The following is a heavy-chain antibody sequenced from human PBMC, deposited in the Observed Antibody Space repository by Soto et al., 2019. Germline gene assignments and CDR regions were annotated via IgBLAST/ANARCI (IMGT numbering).Heavy chain of an antibody. Sequence: SETLSLTCTVSGGSISSSSYYWGWIRQPPGKGLEWIGSIYYSGSTYYNPSLKSRVTISVDTSKNQFSLKLSSVTAADTAVYYCARFSGGSSKSDYWGQGTLVTVSS. D-gene: IGHD2-15*01. V-gene: IGHV4-39*01. CDR1: GGSISSSSYY. CDR3: ARFSGGSSKSDY. J-gene: IGHJ4*02. CDR2: IYYSGST.